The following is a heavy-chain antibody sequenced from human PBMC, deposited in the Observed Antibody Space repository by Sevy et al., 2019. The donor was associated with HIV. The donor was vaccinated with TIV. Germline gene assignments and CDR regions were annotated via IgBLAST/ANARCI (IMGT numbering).Heavy chain of an antibody. J-gene: IGHJ4*02. CDR1: GFSFSNYW. D-gene: IGHD3-22*01. CDR2: IKQDESEK. Sequence: GGSLRLSCAASGFSFSNYWMHWVRQAPGKGLEWVANIKQDESEKYYVASVKGRFTISGDNVKNSLYLQMNSLRPEDTAVYYCARGNSGSFDYWGQGTLVTVSS. V-gene: IGHV3-7*04. CDR3: ARGNSGSFDY.